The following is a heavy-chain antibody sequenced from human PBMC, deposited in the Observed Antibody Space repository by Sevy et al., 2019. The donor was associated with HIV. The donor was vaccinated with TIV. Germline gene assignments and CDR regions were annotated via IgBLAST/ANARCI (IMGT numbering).Heavy chain of an antibody. J-gene: IGHJ6*02. CDR3: ARLTTMPTSDDYGMDV. D-gene: IGHD4-17*01. CDR2: INPNNGGT. Sequence: ASVKVSCKAARYTFTDYYVHWVRQGPGQGLEWMGWINPNNGGTKYAQRFQGRVTMTRDTSINTAYMELGSLTSDDTAVYYCARLTTMPTSDDYGMDVWGQGTTVTVS. V-gene: IGHV1-2*02. CDR1: RYTFTDYY.